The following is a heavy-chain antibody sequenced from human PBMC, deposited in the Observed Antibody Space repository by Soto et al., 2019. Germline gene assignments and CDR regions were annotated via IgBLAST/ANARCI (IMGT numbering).Heavy chain of an antibody. CDR3: VKGCYSSSWPYIFDI. Sequence: EVQLVQSGGGLVQPGRSLRLSCAASGFTFDAYAMHWVRQPPGKGLEWVSGISWNSGCITYADSVRGRFTISRDNAENSLSMQLKSPGPEDTALYFCVKGCYSSSWPYIFDIWGPGTMVTVSS. J-gene: IGHJ3*02. V-gene: IGHV3-9*01. D-gene: IGHD6-13*01. CDR2: ISWNSGCI. CDR1: GFTFDAYA.